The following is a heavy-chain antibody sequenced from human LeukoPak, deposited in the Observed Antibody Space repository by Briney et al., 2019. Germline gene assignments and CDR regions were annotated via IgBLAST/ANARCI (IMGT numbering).Heavy chain of an antibody. V-gene: IGHV3-23*01. CDR1: GFTFSSYS. Sequence: PGGSLRLSCAASGFTFSSYSMNWVRQAPGKGLEWVSASGSTYYADSVKGRFTISRDNSKNTLYLQMNSLRAEDTAVYYCARNLIPEQLVLNFWGQGTLVTVSS. D-gene: IGHD6-13*01. J-gene: IGHJ4*02. CDR3: ARNLIPEQLVLNF. CDR2: SGST.